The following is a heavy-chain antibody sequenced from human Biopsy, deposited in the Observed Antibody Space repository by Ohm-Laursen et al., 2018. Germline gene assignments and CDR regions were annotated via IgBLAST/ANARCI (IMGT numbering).Heavy chain of an antibody. Sequence: GTLPLTCAVPGGSISSFYWTWIRRPPGKGPEWIGDISDSGSTNYKPSLKSRVIISVDTSKNQFSLNLSSVTAADTAVYYCARRGSGGRSFDHWGQGTLVTVSS. CDR3: ARRGSGGRSFDH. D-gene: IGHD2-15*01. V-gene: IGHV4-59*08. CDR2: ISDSGST. CDR1: GGSISSFY. J-gene: IGHJ4*02.